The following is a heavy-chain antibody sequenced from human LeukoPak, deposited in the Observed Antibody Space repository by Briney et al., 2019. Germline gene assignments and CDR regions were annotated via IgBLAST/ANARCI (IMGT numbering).Heavy chain of an antibody. CDR1: EFTFSGYA. D-gene: IGHD3-10*01. Sequence: PGGSLRLSCVASEFTFSGYAMSWVRQVPGKGLEWVSVMSGSGGSTYYADSVKGRFTISRDNSKNTLYLQINSLRAEDTAVYYCAKDRQGFGFGEQLDYYYMDVWGKGTTVTVSS. CDR2: MSGSGGST. CDR3: AKDRQGFGFGEQLDYYYMDV. V-gene: IGHV3-23*01. J-gene: IGHJ6*03.